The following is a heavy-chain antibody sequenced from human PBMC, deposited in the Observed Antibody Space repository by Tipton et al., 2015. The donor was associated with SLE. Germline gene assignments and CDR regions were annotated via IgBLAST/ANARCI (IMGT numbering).Heavy chain of an antibody. Sequence: SLRLSCAASGFTFSSYWMHWVRQAPGKGLVWVSRINSDGSSTSYADSVKGRFTISRDNSKNTLYLQMNSLRAEDTAVYYCAKDRTFGVVIPGYWGQGTLVTVSS. J-gene: IGHJ4*02. D-gene: IGHD3-3*01. CDR1: GFTFSSYW. V-gene: IGHV3-74*01. CDR3: AKDRTFGVVIPGY. CDR2: INSDGSST.